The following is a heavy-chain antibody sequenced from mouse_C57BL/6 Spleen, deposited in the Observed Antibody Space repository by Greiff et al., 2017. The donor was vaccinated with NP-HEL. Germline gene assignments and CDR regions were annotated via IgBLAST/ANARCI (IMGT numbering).Heavy chain of an antibody. Sequence: QVQLQQSGAELVMPGASVKLSCKASGYTFTSYWMHWVKQRPGQGLEWIGEIDPSDSYTNYNQKFKGKSTLTVDKSSSTAYMQLSSLTSEDSAVYYCARGDVFDYWGQGTTLTVSS. CDR2: IDPSDSYT. V-gene: IGHV1-69*01. CDR3: ARGDVFDY. D-gene: IGHD3-3*01. CDR1: GYTFTSYW. J-gene: IGHJ2*01.